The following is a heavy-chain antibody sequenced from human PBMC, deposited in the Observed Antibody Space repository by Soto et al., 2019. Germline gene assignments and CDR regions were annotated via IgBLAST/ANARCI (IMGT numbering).Heavy chain of an antibody. CDR1: GGTFSSYA. CDR2: IIPIFGTA. D-gene: IGHD4-17*01. V-gene: IGHV1-69*06. CDR3: ARDRYGGNSVSEYGMDV. Sequence: SVKVSCKASGGTFSSYAISWVRQAPGQGLEWMGGIIPIFGTANYAQKFQGRVTITADKSTSTAYMEPSSLRSEDTAVYYCARDRYGGNSVSEYGMDVWGQGTTVTVSS. J-gene: IGHJ6*02.